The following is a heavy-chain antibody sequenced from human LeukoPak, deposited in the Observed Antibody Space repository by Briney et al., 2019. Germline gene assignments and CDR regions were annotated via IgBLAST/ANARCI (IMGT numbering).Heavy chain of an antibody. D-gene: IGHD3-22*01. Sequence: KPSGTLSLTCAVSGGSISSSNWWSWVRQPPGKGLEWIGEIFHSGSTNYNPSLKSRVTISVDKSKNQFSLRLSSVTAADTAVYYCARETQITMIHSGGYYYYMDVWGKGTTVTVSS. J-gene: IGHJ6*03. CDR2: IFHSGST. CDR3: ARETQITMIHSGGYYYYMDV. CDR1: GGSISSSNW. V-gene: IGHV4-4*02.